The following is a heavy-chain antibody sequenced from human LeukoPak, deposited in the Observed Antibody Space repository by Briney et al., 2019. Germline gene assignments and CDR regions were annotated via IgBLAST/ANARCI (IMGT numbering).Heavy chain of an antibody. CDR1: GFTFSSYW. CDR3: AREVVAAAGTVDY. J-gene: IGHJ4*02. D-gene: IGHD6-13*01. V-gene: IGHV4-34*01. CDR2: INHSGST. Sequence: GSLRLSCAASGFTFSSYWMTWVRQAPGKGLEWIGEINHSGSTNYNPSLKSRVTISVDTSKNQFSLKLSSVTAADTAVYYCAREVVAAAGTVDYWGQGTLVIVSS.